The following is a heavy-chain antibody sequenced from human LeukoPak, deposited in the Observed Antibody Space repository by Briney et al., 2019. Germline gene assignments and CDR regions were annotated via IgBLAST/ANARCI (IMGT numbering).Heavy chain of an antibody. CDR2: IKQDGSEK. CDR3: ARDSPPLAYYYYGMDV. Sequence: GGSLRLSCAASGFTFSSYWMSWVRQAPGKGLEWVANIKQDGSEKYYVDSVKGRFTISRDNAKNSLYLQMNSLRAEDTAVYYCARDSPPLAYYYYGMDVWGQGTTVTIS. V-gene: IGHV3-7*01. CDR1: GFTFSSYW. J-gene: IGHJ6*02.